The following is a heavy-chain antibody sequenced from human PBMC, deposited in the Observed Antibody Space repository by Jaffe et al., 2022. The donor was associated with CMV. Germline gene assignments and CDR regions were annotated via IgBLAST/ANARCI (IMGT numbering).Heavy chain of an antibody. Sequence: EVQLVESGGGLVKPGGSLRLSCAASGFTFSSYSMNWVRQAPGKGLEWVSSISSSSSYIYYADSVKGRFTISRDNAKNSLYLQMNSLRAEDTAVYYCARDRASNYPHYYYYGMDVWGQGTTVTVSS. D-gene: IGHD4-4*01. CDR3: ARDRASNYPHYYYYGMDV. CDR2: ISSSSSYI. CDR1: GFTFSSYS. J-gene: IGHJ6*02. V-gene: IGHV3-21*01.